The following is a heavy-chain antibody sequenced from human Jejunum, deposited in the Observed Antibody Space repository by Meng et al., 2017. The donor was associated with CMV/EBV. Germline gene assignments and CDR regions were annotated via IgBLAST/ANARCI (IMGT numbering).Heavy chain of an antibody. CDR2: VYWDDDK. J-gene: IGHJ4*02. D-gene: IGHD1-26*01. CDR1: GLSLSTSGVA. Sequence: QITLKESGPTLVKPTQTLTLTCTFSGLSLSTSGVAVGWIRQPPGKALEWLAFVYWDDDKRYNPSLESRLTITKDTSKREVVLTMTNMDPVDTGTYYCAHRTFSGNYFDLWGQGTLGNVSS. V-gene: IGHV2-5*02. CDR3: AHRTFSGNYFDL.